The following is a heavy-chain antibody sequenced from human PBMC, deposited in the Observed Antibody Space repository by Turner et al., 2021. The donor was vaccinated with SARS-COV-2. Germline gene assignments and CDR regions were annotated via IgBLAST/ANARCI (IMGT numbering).Heavy chain of an antibody. V-gene: IGHV3-66*01. CDR1: GLTVSSNY. CDR2: IYSGGST. CDR3: AREVSGSSNTGVHFDS. D-gene: IGHD3-10*01. J-gene: IGHJ4*02. Sequence: EVQLVESGGGLVQPGGSLRLSCAASGLTVSSNYMSWVRQAPVKGLEWVSVIYSGGSTYYADSVKGRFTISRDNSKNTLYLQMNSLRAEDTAVYYCAREVSGSSNTGVHFDSWGQGTPVTVSS.